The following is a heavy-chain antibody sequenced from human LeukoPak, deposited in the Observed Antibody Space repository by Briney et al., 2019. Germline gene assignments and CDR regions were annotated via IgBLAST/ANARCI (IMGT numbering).Heavy chain of an antibody. V-gene: IGHV3-23*01. CDR2: ISGSGIST. CDR1: GFTFNTYG. Sequence: GGSLRLSCAASGFTFNTYGMTWVRQAPGKGLEWVSAISGSGISTYYADSVKGRFTISRDDSKNTLYLQMNSLRAEDTAVYYCAKGFNQYDFYYGMDVWGQGTTVTVSS. CDR3: AKGFNQYDFYYGMDV. J-gene: IGHJ6*02. D-gene: IGHD3-3*01.